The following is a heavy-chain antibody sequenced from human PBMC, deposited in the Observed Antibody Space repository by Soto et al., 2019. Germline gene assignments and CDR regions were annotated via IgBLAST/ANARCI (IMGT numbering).Heavy chain of an antibody. V-gene: IGHV1-58*01. CDR2: VVVGSGNT. CDR1: GFTFTSSA. D-gene: IGHD3-22*01. Sequence: SVKVSCKASGFTFTSSAVQWVRQARGQRLEWIGWVVVGSGNTNYAQKFQERVTITRDMSTSTAYMELSSLRSEDTAVYYCARHFYDSSGYARFDYWGQGTLVTVSS. CDR3: ARHFYDSSGYARFDY. J-gene: IGHJ4*02.